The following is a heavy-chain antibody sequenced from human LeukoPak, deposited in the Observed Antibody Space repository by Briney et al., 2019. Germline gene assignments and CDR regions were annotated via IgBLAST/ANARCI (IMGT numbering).Heavy chain of an antibody. CDR2: ISSSGSTK. J-gene: IGHJ5*02. D-gene: IGHD2-15*01. CDR3: AIEGYCSGGTRYTNWFDT. Sequence: GGSLRLSCAASGFTFSSYSMNWVRQAPGKGLEWVSYISSSGSTKYYADSVKGRFTISRDNAQNSLYLQMSSLRDEDTAVYYCAIEGYCSGGTRYTNWFDTWGQGTLVTVSS. CDR1: GFTFSSYS. V-gene: IGHV3-48*02.